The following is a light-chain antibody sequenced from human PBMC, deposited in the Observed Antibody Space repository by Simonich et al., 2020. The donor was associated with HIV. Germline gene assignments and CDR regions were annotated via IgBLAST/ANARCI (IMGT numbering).Light chain of an antibody. J-gene: IGLJ3*02. CDR2: GTS. Sequence: QSVLTQPPSVSGAPGQRVTISCTGSSSNIGAGYDVQWYQQLPGTAPKVFIYGTSNRPSGGPDRFSGSKSGTSASLAITGLQAEDEADYYCSSYTSSSTLVFGGGTKLTVL. CDR1: SSNIGAGYD. CDR3: SSYTSSSTLV. V-gene: IGLV1-40*01.